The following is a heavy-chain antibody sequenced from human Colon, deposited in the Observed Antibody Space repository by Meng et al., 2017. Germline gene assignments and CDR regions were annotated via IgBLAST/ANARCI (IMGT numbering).Heavy chain of an antibody. CDR3: VREFTGDCRGFDY. Sequence: GGSLRLSCTGSGFTFSSYYMRWVRQAPGKGLVWVAPIYLDGSATNYADSVKGRFTISRDNVKNTVYLQMDRLRADDTAVYFCVREFTGDCRGFDYWGQGNLVTVSS. J-gene: IGHJ4*02. V-gene: IGHV3-74*01. CDR2: IYLDGSAT. D-gene: IGHD2-21*02. CDR1: GFTFSSYY.